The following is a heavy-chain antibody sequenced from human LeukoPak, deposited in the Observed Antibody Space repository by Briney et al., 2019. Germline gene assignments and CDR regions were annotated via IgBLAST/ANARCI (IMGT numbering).Heavy chain of an antibody. Sequence: GGSLRLSCAASGFPFSNYGMNWVRQAPGKGPEWVAVIWYDGSQRYYAESVKGRFTISRDNSKNTLDLQMSSLRVEDTAVYYCARDTTEGVLSLDVWGQGTTVTVSS. J-gene: IGHJ6*02. CDR3: ARDTTEGVLSLDV. CDR2: IWYDGSQR. D-gene: IGHD2-8*01. CDR1: GFPFSNYG. V-gene: IGHV3-33*08.